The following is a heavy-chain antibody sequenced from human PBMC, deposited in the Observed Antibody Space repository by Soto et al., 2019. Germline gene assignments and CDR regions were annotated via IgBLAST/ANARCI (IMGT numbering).Heavy chain of an antibody. V-gene: IGHV3-23*01. D-gene: IGHD6-19*01. Sequence: EVEVLESGGGLVQPGGSLRLSCAASGFTFSAYVMSWVRQAPGKGLEWVSAISGSGGSTYYADSVKGRFTISRDNSKNTLYLQMNSLRAEDTAVYYCAKVSSGWCGYYWGQGTLVTVSS. CDR3: AKVSSGWCGYY. CDR1: GFTFSAYV. CDR2: ISGSGGST. J-gene: IGHJ4*02.